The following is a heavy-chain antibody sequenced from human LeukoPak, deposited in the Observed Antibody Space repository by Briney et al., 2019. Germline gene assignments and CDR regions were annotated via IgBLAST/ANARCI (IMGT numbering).Heavy chain of an antibody. CDR1: GYTFTGYY. D-gene: IGHD2-21*02. J-gene: IGHJ4*02. CDR3: ARGCGGDCYLPPPPYDY. CDR2: INPNSGGT. V-gene: IGHV1-2*02. Sequence: GASVKVSCKTSGYTFTGYYMHWVRQAPGQGLEWMGWINPNSGGTNYAQKFQGRVTMTRDTSISTAYMELSRLRSDDTAVYYCARGCGGDCYLPPPPYDYWGQGTLVTVSS.